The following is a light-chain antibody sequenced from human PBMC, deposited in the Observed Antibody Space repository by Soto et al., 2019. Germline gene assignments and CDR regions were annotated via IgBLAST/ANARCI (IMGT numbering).Light chain of an antibody. V-gene: IGKV1-33*01. CDR2: GAS. Sequence: DIQMTQSPSSLSASVGDRVTITCQASQDITNYLSWYQQKPGKAPKLLIYGASNLQTGVPSRFSGGGSGTEFTLTITSVQPDDFATYYCQQYSDYSAHGLTFGGGTKVAIK. CDR3: QQYSDYSAHGLT. CDR1: QDITNY. J-gene: IGKJ4*01.